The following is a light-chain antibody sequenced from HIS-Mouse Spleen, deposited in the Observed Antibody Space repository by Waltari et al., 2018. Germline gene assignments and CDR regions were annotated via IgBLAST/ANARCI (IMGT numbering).Light chain of an antibody. V-gene: IGLV3-19*01. J-gene: IGLJ2*01. CDR2: GKN. Sequence: SSELTQDPAVSVALGQTVRITCQGDSLRSYYASWYQQKPGQAPVLFIFGKNNRPSGIPDLFSGSSEGTTASLTITGAQAEDEADYYCNSRDSSGNHVVFGGGTKLTVL. CDR1: SLRSYY. CDR3: NSRDSSGNHVV.